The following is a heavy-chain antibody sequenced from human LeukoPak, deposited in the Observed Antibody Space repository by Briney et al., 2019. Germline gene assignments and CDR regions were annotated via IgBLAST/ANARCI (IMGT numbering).Heavy chain of an antibody. D-gene: IGHD3-16*02. Sequence: SQTLSLTCTVSGGSICSGSYYWSWIRQPAGKGLEWIGRIYTSGSTNYNPSLKSRVTISVDTSKNQFSLKLSSVTAADTAVYYCAREDIYDYVWGSYRLHWGQGNLVTVSS. CDR3: AREDIYDYVWGSYRLH. CDR2: IYTSGST. V-gene: IGHV4-61*02. J-gene: IGHJ4*02. CDR1: GGSICSGSYY.